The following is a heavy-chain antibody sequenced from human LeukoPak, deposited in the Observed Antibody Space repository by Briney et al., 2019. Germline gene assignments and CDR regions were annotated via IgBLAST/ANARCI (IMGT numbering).Heavy chain of an antibody. CDR3: ARPKGLQLWFDY. V-gene: IGHV4-39*01. CDR2: IYYSGST. D-gene: IGHD5-18*01. J-gene: IGHJ4*02. Sequence: SETLSLTCTVSGGSISSSSYYWGWIRQPPGKGLEWIGSIYYSGSTYYNPSLKSRVTIFVDTSKNQFSLKLSSVTAADTAVYYCARPKGLQLWFDYWGQGTLVTVSS. CDR1: GGSISSSSYY.